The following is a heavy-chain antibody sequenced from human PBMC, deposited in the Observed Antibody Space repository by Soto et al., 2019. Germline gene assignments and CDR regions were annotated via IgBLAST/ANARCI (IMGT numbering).Heavy chain of an antibody. CDR1: SASIASGGYS. Sequence: SETLSLTCPVSSASIASGGYSCSGRRQSPGQGKEWIGYIYQGGSAFYNPTLKSRATILVDRSKNQFALNLTSVTAADAAVYCCARAFYGVDLWGQGTTVTVSS. CDR2: IYQGGSA. J-gene: IGHJ6*02. CDR3: ARAFYGVDL. V-gene: IGHV4-30-2*06.